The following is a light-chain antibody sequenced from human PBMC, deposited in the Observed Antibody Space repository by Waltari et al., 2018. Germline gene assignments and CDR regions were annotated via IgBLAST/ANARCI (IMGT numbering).Light chain of an antibody. CDR3: VAWDDSLNGPV. V-gene: IGLV2-14*01. CDR1: SSAVGAYNY. J-gene: IGLJ2*01. CDR2: SSS. Sequence: QSALTQPASVSGSPGQSITISCTGTSSAVGAYNYVSWYQQPPGKAPNLLIHSSSQRPSGVPDLFSGSKSGTSASLAISGLQSDDEADYYCVAWDDSLNGPVFGGGTKLTVL.